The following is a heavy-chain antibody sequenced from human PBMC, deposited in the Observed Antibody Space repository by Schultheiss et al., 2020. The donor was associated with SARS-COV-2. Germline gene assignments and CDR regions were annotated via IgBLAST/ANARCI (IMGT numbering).Heavy chain of an antibody. V-gene: IGHV3-23*01. CDR1: GFTFSNFA. J-gene: IGHJ4*02. CDR3: AKVPIIILLPAFFDY. D-gene: IGHD3-10*01. CDR2: ISGSGDNT. Sequence: GGSLRLSCAASGFTFSNFAMSWVRQAPGKGLEWVSAISGSGDNTYYADSVKGRFTISRDNSQNTLYLQIHSLRAEDTALYYCAKVPIIILLPAFFDYWGQGTLVTVSS.